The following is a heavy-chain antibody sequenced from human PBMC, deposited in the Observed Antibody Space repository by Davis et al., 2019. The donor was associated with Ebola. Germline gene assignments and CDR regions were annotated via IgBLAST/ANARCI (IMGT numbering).Heavy chain of an antibody. CDR2: IWDDGSNK. Sequence: GESLKISCAASGFTLSGYDMNWVRQAPGKGLQWVAVIWDDGSNKYYADSVKGRFTISRDNSKNTLYLQMNSLRVEDTAIYYCAKDTSNVWFDVWGQGTMVTVSS. J-gene: IGHJ3*01. D-gene: IGHD6-19*01. CDR1: GFTLSGYD. CDR3: AKDTSNVWFDV. V-gene: IGHV3-33*06.